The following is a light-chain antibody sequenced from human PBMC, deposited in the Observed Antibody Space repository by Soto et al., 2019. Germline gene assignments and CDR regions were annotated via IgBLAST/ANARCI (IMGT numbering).Light chain of an antibody. CDR2: DAS. CDR3: QQYQDGTPLYT. CDR1: QSVSNK. J-gene: IGKJ2*01. V-gene: IGKV3-15*01. Sequence: EIVMTQSPVTLSVSPGERATLSCRASQSVSNKLAWYQQKPGQGPRLLIYDASTRDTAVPARFSGGGYGTEFALTISSRQSEDCEISVCQQYQDGTPLYTFGQGTKLEIK.